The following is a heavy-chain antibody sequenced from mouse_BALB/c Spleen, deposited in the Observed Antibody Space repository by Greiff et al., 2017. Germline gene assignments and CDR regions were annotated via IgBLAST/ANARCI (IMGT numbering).Heavy chain of an antibody. CDR2: IWAGGST. D-gene: IGHD1-2*01. Sequence: QVQLKESGPGLVAPSQSLSITCTVSGFSLTSYGVHWVRQPPGKGLEWLGVIWAGGSTNYNSALMSRLSISKDNSKSQVFLKMNSLQTDDTAMYYCAREEGLYGYYFDYWGQGTTLTVSS. CDR3: AREEGLYGYYFDY. CDR1: GFSLTSYG. J-gene: IGHJ2*01. V-gene: IGHV2-9*02.